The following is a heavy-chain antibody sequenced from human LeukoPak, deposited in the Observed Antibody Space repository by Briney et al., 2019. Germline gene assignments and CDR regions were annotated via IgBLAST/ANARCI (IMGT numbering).Heavy chain of an antibody. D-gene: IGHD6-19*01. J-gene: IGHJ3*02. Sequence: GGSLKLSCAASGFTFSSYAMHWVRQAPGKGLEWVAVISYDGSNKYYADSVKGRFTISRDNSKNTLYLQMNSLRAEDTAVYYCARDQGPIAVGGAFDIWGQGTMVTVSS. CDR1: GFTFSSYA. CDR2: ISYDGSNK. V-gene: IGHV3-30*04. CDR3: ARDQGPIAVGGAFDI.